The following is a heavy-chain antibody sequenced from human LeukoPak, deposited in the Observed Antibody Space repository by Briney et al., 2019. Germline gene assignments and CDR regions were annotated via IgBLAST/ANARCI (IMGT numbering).Heavy chain of an antibody. Sequence: SETLSLTCSVSGDSSSGGNHFWSWIRQFPGKSLEWIGYTHFSGRNTFYNPSLRSRLSISIDTSKNRFSLNLTSATAADTAVYFCARDVRGVAGAFQVWGQGTMVTVSS. V-gene: IGHV4-31*03. CDR3: ARDVRGVAGAFQV. D-gene: IGHD3-10*02. J-gene: IGHJ3*01. CDR2: THFSGRNT. CDR1: GDSSSGGNHF.